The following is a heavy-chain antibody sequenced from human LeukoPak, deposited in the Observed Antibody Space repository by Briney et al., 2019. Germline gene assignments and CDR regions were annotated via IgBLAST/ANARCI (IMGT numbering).Heavy chain of an antibody. Sequence: SEALSLTCTVSGGSISTDNYYWSWVRQSPVKGLEWLGYIHHSGTTYYNPSLRSRVSISVDTSKNQFSLNLNSVTAADTAVYYCARNLLPYFGELDPWGRGTLVTVSS. CDR1: GGSISTDNYY. D-gene: IGHD3-10*01. CDR3: ARNLLPYFGELDP. CDR2: IHHSGTT. V-gene: IGHV4-31*03. J-gene: IGHJ5*02.